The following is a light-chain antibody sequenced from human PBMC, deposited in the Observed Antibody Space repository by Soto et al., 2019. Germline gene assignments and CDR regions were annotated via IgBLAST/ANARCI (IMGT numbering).Light chain of an antibody. Sequence: EMVLTQSPGTLSLSPGERATLSCRASQSVSRSNLAWYQHKPGQAPRLLIYGTSNRATGIPDRFSGSGSGTDFTLTISRLEPEDFAVYYCQQYGSSPITFGRGTRLEI. CDR1: QSVSRSN. J-gene: IGKJ5*01. CDR2: GTS. CDR3: QQYGSSPIT. V-gene: IGKV3-20*01.